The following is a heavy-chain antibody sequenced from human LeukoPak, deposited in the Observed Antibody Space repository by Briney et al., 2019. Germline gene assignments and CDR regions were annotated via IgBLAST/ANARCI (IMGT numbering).Heavy chain of an antibody. CDR1: GFTFSSYA. D-gene: IGHD6-19*01. Sequence: PGGSLRLSCAAYGFTFSSYAMSWVRQAPGKGLEWVSAISGSGGSTYYADSVKGRYTISRDNSKNTLYLQMNSLRAEDTAVYYCAKAIGIAVAANFDYWGQGTLVTVSS. CDR3: AKAIGIAVAANFDY. V-gene: IGHV3-23*01. CDR2: ISGSGGST. J-gene: IGHJ4*02.